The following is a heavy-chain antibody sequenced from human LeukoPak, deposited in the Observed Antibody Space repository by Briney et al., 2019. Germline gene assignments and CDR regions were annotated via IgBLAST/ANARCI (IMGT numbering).Heavy chain of an antibody. Sequence: ASVKVSCKASGYTFTSYDINWVRQATGQGLEWMGWMNPNSGNTGYAQKFQGRVTITRNTSISTAYMELSSLRSEDTAVYHCARVGATRIIDYWGQGTLVTVSS. D-gene: IGHD1-26*01. CDR1: GYTFTSYD. CDR3: ARVGATRIIDY. V-gene: IGHV1-8*03. CDR2: MNPNSGNT. J-gene: IGHJ4*02.